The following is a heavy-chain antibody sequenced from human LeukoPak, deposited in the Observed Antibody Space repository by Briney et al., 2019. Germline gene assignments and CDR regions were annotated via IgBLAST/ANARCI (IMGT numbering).Heavy chain of an antibody. CDR1: GDSLSSDY. CDR3: ARGPRLNWFDP. J-gene: IGHJ5*02. V-gene: IGHV4-4*07. Sequence: SETLSLTCSVSGDSLSSDYWTWIRQPAGRGLEWIGRIYDTGSPNYNPSLRSRVTISVDTSKNQFSLKLSSVTAADTAVYYCARGPRLNWFDPWGQGTLVTVSS. CDR2: IYDTGSP.